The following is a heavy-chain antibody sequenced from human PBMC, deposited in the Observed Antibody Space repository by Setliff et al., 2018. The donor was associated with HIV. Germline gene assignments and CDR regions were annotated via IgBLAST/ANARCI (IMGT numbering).Heavy chain of an antibody. CDR3: ASGKGVGGVVITDGLDV. Sequence: ASVKVSCKPSGHPFSNSDIHWGRRATGQGLEWMGWINPNSGVTGYALKFHDRVTMTRDTSISTAYLELRTLTSEDTAVYYCASGKGVGGVVITDGLDVWGKGTTVTVSS. V-gene: IGHV1-8*02. CDR2: INPNSGVT. J-gene: IGHJ6*04. D-gene: IGHD3-10*01. CDR1: GHPFSNSD.